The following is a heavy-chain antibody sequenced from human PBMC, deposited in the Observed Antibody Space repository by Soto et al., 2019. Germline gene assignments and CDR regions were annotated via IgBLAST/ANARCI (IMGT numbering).Heavy chain of an antibody. Sequence: EVQLLESGGGLVQPGGSLRLSCAASGFTFSSYAMSWVRQAPGKGLEWVSAISGSGGSTYYADSVKGRFTISRDNSGKTLFLEMYSLRAEDTAVYYCARYIPGVRYYGMDVWGQGTTVTVSS. V-gene: IGHV3-23*01. J-gene: IGHJ6*02. CDR2: ISGSGGST. CDR1: GFTFSSYA. D-gene: IGHD2-2*01. CDR3: ARYIPGVRYYGMDV.